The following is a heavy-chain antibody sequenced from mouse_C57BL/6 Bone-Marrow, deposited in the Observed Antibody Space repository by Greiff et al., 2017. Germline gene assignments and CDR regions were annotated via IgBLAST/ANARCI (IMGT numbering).Heavy chain of an antibody. V-gene: IGHV14-4*01. CDR3: TLTGTWYFDV. J-gene: IGHJ1*03. CDR1: GFNIKDDY. CDR2: IDPENGDT. Sequence: EVQLQQSGAELVRPGASVKLSCTASGFNIKDDYMHWVKQRPEQGLEWIGWIDPENGDTEYASKFQGKATITADTSSNTAYLQLSSLTSEDNAVYYCTLTGTWYFDVWGTGTTVTVSS. D-gene: IGHD4-1*01.